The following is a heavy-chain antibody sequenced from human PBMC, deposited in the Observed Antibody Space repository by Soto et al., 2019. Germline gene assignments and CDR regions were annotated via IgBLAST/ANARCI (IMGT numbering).Heavy chain of an antibody. J-gene: IGHJ4*02. V-gene: IGHV4-31*03. D-gene: IGHD3-16*01. CDR1: GGSIRRSDSC. CDR3: ARVLITSGPLEYYFDY. CDR2: ITDYGRT. Sequence: PSETLSLTCSVSGGSIRRSDSCWSWVRQFPGKGLEWIAYITDYGRTDYNPSLQSRATISIDTSKNQFFLNLTSVTAADTAVYFCARVLITSGPLEYYFDYWGPGSLVTVSS.